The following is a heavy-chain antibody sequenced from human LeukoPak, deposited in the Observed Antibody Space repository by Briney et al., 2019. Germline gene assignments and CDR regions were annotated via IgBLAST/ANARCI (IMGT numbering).Heavy chain of an antibody. CDR3: ARGVRAPHRYWYFDL. Sequence: PSETLSLTCSVSGGSINSSSYYWGWVRQPPGKGLEWIGSISYSGSTYYNPSLKSRVTISIDTSKNQFSLKLSSVTAADTAVYYCARGVRAPHRYWYFDLWGRGTLVTVSS. CDR2: ISYSGST. J-gene: IGHJ2*01. V-gene: IGHV4-39*07. CDR1: GGSINSSSYY.